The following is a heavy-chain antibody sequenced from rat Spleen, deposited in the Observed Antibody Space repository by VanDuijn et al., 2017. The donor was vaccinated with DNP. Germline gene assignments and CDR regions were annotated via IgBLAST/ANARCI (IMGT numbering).Heavy chain of an antibody. CDR3: TSGGTYYFDY. CDR2: ISTGGGIT. D-gene: IGHD4-3*01. Sequence: EVQLVESGGGLVQPGGSMKLSCAASGFTFSNSDMAWVRQAPTKGLEWVASISTGGGITYYRDSVKGRFTISRDNAKSTLYLQMDSLRSEDTATYYCTSGGTYYFDYWGQGVMVTVSS. J-gene: IGHJ2*01. V-gene: IGHV5-25*01. CDR1: GFTFSNSD.